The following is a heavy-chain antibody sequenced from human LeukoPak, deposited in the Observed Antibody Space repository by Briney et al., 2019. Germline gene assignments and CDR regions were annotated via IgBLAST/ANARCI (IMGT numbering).Heavy chain of an antibody. CDR1: GFTFSSYG. Sequence: PGRSLRLSCAASGFTFSSYGMHWVRQAPGKGLEWVAVISYDGSNKYYADYVKGRFTISRDNSKNSLFVQMNSLRAEDTAVYFCAKSRSGSANWALQIFDNWGQGTLVTVSS. D-gene: IGHD1-1*01. CDR3: AKSRSGSANWALQIFDN. CDR2: ISYDGSNK. J-gene: IGHJ4*02. V-gene: IGHV3-30*18.